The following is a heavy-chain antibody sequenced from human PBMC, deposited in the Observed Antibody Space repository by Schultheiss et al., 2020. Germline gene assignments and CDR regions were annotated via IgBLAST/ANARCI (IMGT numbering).Heavy chain of an antibody. CDR2: IYYNGNT. V-gene: IGHV4-59*01. D-gene: IGHD3/OR15-3a*01. CDR3: ARDGPQYFQH. CDR1: GGSISSYY. J-gene: IGHJ1*01. Sequence: SETLSLTCTVSGGSISSYYWSWIRQPPGKGLEWIGYIYYNGNTNYNPSLESRVTISLDTSKNQFSLKLTSVTAADTAVYYCARDGPQYFQHWGQGTLVTVSS.